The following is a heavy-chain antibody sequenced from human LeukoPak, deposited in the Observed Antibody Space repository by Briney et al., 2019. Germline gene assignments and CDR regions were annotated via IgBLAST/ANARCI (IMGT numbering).Heavy chain of an antibody. CDR3: DKEGGDTWTNFYFHY. V-gene: IGHV3-23*01. CDR1: GFTFSTYT. D-gene: IGHD1-20*01. Sequence: AESLTLSCAVSGFTFSTYTMSWVRQAPGEGLEWVSTTSGSGGSTYYANSVKGRFSISRDNSKNTLYLQMNNLRAEDTAVYYCDKEGGDTWTNFYFHYWGQGTLVTVSS. CDR2: TSGSGGST. J-gene: IGHJ4*02.